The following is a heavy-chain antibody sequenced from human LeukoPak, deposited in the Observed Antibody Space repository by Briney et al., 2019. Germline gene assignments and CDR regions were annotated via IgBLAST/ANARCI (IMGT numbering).Heavy chain of an antibody. CDR3: ARRGATLRY. CDR1: GGSFSGYY. J-gene: IGHJ4*02. CDR2: INHSGST. V-gene: IGHV4-34*01. D-gene: IGHD1-26*01. Sequence: SETLSLTCAVYGGSFSGYYWSWIRQPPGKGMEWIGEINHSGSTNYNPSLKSRVTISVDTSKNQFSLKLSSVTAADTAVYYCARRGATLRYWGRGTLVTVSS.